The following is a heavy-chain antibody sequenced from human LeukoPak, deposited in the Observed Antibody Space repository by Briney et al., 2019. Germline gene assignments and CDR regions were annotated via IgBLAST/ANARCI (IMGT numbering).Heavy chain of an antibody. J-gene: IGHJ4*02. CDR3: AKDSGIAAAGLDY. V-gene: IGHV3-9*03. D-gene: IGHD6-13*01. CDR1: GFTFDDYA. Sequence: GGSLRLSCAASGFTFDDYAMHWVRQAPGKGLEWVSGISWNNGSIGYADSVKGRFTISRDNAKNSLYLQMNSLGAEDMALYYCAKDSGIAAAGLDYWGQGTLVTVSS. CDR2: ISWNNGSI.